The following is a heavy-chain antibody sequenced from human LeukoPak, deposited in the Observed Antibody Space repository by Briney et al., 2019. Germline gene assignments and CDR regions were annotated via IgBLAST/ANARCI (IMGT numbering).Heavy chain of an antibody. CDR1: GGSFSGYY. CDR2: INHSGST. J-gene: IGHJ5*02. Sequence: SETLSLTCAVYGGSFSGYYWSWIRQPPGKELEWIGEINHSGSTNYNPSLKSRVTISVDTSKNQFSLKLSSVTAADTAVYYCARAYASYNWFDPWGQGTLVTVSS. D-gene: IGHD2-2*01. V-gene: IGHV4-34*01. CDR3: ARAYASYNWFDP.